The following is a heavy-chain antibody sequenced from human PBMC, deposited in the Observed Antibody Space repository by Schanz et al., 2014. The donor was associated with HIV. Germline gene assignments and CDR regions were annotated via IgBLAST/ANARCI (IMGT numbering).Heavy chain of an antibody. J-gene: IGHJ4*02. D-gene: IGHD3-10*01. CDR2: SKNKANGYIT. V-gene: IGHV3-72*01. CDR3: ARWRSGAPSN. CDR1: GFTFSSYS. Sequence: VQLVESGGGVVKPGGSLRLSCAASGFTFSSYSMNWVRQAPGKGLEWVARSKNKANGYITEYTASVKGRFTISRDDSRNSLYLQMNSLKTEDTAVYLCARWRSGAPSNWGQGTLVTVSS.